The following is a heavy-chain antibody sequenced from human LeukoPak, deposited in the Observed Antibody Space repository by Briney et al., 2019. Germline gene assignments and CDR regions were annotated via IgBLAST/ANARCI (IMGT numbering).Heavy chain of an antibody. CDR3: ARDSLYYDFWSGYSKKYYFDY. J-gene: IGHJ4*02. D-gene: IGHD3-3*01. CDR1: GFTFSSYS. Sequence: PGGSLRLSCAASGFTFSSYSMNWVRQAPGKGLEWVSSISSSSSYIYYADSVKGRFTISRDNAKNSLYLQMNSLRAEDTAVYYCARDSLYYDFWSGYSKKYYFDYWGQGTLVTVSS. CDR2: ISSSSSYI. V-gene: IGHV3-21*01.